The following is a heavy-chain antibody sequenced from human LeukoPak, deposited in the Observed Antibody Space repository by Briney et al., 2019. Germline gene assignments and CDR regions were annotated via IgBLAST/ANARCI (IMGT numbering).Heavy chain of an antibody. CDR2: MNPNRGNT. Sequence: GASVKVSCKASGYTFTSYDINWVRQATGQGLEWMGWMNPNRGNTGYAQKFQGRVTMTRNTSISTAYMELSSLRSEDTAVYYCARGKLLWFGESYNWFDPWGQGTLVTVSS. D-gene: IGHD3-10*01. V-gene: IGHV1-8*01. J-gene: IGHJ5*02. CDR3: ARGKLLWFGESYNWFDP. CDR1: GYTFTSYD.